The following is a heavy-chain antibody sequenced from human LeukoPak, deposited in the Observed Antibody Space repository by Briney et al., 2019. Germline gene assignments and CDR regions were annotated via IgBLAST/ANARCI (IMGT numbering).Heavy chain of an antibody. CDR1: DDSINASY. V-gene: IGHV4-59*01. CDR2: IYYTGNT. CDR3: ARTGRHFRGSGSDVRPWPDGMDV. D-gene: IGHD3-10*01. Sequence: SETLSLTRTVSDDSINASYRTWIRQPPRKELEWIGYIYYTGNTNYNPSLPSRATISVATSKNQFSLSLRSASAADTALYYCARTGRHFRGSGSDVRPWPDGMDVWGQGTTVTVSS. J-gene: IGHJ6*02.